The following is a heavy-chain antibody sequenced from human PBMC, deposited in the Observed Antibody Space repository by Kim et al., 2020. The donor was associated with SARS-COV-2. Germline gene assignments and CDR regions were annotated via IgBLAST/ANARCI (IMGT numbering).Heavy chain of an antibody. D-gene: IGHD2-21*01. J-gene: IGHJ4*02. CDR3: AKDPMRGGAVADL. V-gene: IGHV3-30*02. Sequence: YYADAVKGRFTTSRDNSENTLYLQMNRLKTEDTAVYYCAKDPMRGGAVADLWGEGTLLTVSS.